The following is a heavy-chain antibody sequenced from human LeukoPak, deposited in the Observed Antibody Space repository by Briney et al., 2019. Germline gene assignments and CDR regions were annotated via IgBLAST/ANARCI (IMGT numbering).Heavy chain of an antibody. J-gene: IGHJ3*02. D-gene: IGHD3-16*02. CDR3: ARDDMIAFGAFIVNGAFDI. Sequence: ASVKVSCKASGGTFSNYGISWVRQAPGQGLEWMGRIIPIFGTAKYSEKFQGRVTITADESTSIVYMELSSLRSEDTAVYYCARDDMIAFGAFIVNGAFDIWGQGTMVTVSS. V-gene: IGHV1-69*13. CDR2: IIPIFGTA. CDR1: GGTFSNYG.